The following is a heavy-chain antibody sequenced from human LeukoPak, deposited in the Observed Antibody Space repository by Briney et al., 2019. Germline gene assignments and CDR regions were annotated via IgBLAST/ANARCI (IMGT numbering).Heavy chain of an antibody. J-gene: IGHJ6*04. CDR2: ISSSGSTI. Sequence: GGSLRLSSAASGFTFSSYEMNWVRQAPGKGLEWVSYISSSGSTIYYADSVKGRFTISRDNAKNSMYLQMNSLRAEDTAVYYCAELGITMIGGVWGKGTTVTISS. CDR3: AELGITMIGGV. V-gene: IGHV3-48*03. CDR1: GFTFSSYE. D-gene: IGHD3-10*02.